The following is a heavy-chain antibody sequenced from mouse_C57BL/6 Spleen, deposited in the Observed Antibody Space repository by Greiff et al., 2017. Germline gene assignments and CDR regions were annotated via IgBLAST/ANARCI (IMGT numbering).Heavy chain of an antibody. CDR3: ARLYYGNYDAMDY. CDR2: ISDGGSYT. CDR1: GFTFSSYA. Sequence: EVQLVESGGGLVKPGGSLKLSCAASGFTFSSYAMSWVRQTPEKRLEWVATISDGGSYTYYPDNVKGRFTISRDNAKNNLYLQMSHLKSEDTAMYYCARLYYGNYDAMDYWGQGTSVTVSS. J-gene: IGHJ4*01. D-gene: IGHD2-1*01. V-gene: IGHV5-4*01.